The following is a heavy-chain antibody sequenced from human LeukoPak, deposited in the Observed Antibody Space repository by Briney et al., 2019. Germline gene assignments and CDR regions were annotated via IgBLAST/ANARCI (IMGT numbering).Heavy chain of an antibody. CDR3: AAAVGFGGDYGMDV. Sequence: GGTLRLSCAASGFTFSSYWMSWVRQAPGKGLEWVANIKQDGSEKYYVDSLKSRFTISRDNAKNPLYLQMNSLGAEDTAVYYCAAAVGFGGDYGMDVWGKGTTVTVSS. V-gene: IGHV3-7*03. D-gene: IGHD3-10*01. J-gene: IGHJ6*04. CDR2: IKQDGSEK. CDR1: GFTFSSYW.